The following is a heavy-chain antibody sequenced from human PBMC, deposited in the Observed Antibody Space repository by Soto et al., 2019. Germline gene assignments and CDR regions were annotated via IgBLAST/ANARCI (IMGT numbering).Heavy chain of an antibody. CDR1: GFTFSTYA. Sequence: EVQLLESGGSLVQPGGSLRLSCTASGFTFSTYAMTWVRQAPGKGLEWVSIISDDSTYTSYADSVRGRFTISRDKSKSTLYVQMNSLRVEDTAVYYCAKAICSGAGCDYFDYWGQGTLVTVSS. V-gene: IGHV3-23*01. D-gene: IGHD2-15*01. CDR3: AKAICSGAGCDYFDY. J-gene: IGHJ4*02. CDR2: ISDDSTYT.